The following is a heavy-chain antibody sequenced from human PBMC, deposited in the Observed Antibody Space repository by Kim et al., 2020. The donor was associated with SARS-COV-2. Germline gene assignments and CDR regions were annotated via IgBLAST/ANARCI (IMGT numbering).Heavy chain of an antibody. D-gene: IGHD5-12*01. Sequence: SETLSLTCTVSGGSISSYYWSWIRQPPGKGLEWIGYIYYSGSTNYNPSLKSRVTISVDTSKNQFSLKLSSVTAADTAVYYCARSSGYDYLFDYWGQGTLVTVSS. V-gene: IGHV4-59*13. J-gene: IGHJ4*02. CDR2: IYYSGST. CDR3: ARSSGYDYLFDY. CDR1: GGSISSYY.